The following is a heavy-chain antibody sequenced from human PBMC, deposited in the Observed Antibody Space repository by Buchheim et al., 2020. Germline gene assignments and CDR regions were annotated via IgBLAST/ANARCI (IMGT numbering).Heavy chain of an antibody. CDR3: AARERSSGHTGDY. Sequence: EVQLVESGGGLVQPGGSLRLSCAASGFTFSSYEMNWVRQAPGKGLEWVSYISSSGSTIYYADSVKGRFTISRDNAKNSLYLQMNSLRGEETAVYYWAARERSSGHTGDYWGQGTL. D-gene: IGHD3-22*01. CDR1: GFTFSSYE. V-gene: IGHV3-48*03. J-gene: IGHJ4*02. CDR2: ISSSGSTI.